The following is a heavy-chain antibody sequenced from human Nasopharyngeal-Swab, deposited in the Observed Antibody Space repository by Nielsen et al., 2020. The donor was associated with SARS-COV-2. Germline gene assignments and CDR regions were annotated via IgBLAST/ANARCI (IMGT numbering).Heavy chain of an antibody. CDR2: IYSAGQT. V-gene: IGHV3-53*05. CDR3: AKDGGGLTGDLYYFDY. CDR1: GFTVSGNF. D-gene: IGHD7-27*01. J-gene: IGHJ4*02. Sequence: GGSLRLSCAASGFTVSGNFMTWVRQAPGKGLEWVSVIYSAGQTNYADSVKGRFTISRDNAKNSLYLQMNSLRAEDTALYYCAKDGGGLTGDLYYFDYWGQGTLVTVSS.